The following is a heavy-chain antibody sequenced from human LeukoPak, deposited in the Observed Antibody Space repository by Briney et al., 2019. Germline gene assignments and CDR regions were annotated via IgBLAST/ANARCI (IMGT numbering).Heavy chain of an antibody. CDR1: GFTFSSYS. J-gene: IGHJ4*02. D-gene: IGHD3-22*01. Sequence: PGGSLRRSCAASGFTFSSYSMNWVRQAPGKGLEWASSISSSSYIYYADSVKGRFTISRDNAKNSLYLQMNSLRAEDTAVYYCARLHTYYYDSSGYYFDYWGQGTLVTVSS. CDR2: ISSSSYI. V-gene: IGHV3-21*01. CDR3: ARLHTYYYDSSGYYFDY.